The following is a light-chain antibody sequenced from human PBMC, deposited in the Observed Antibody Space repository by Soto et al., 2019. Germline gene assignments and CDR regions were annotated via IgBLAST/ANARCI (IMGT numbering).Light chain of an antibody. V-gene: IGKV1-39*01. CDR1: QSISDY. CDR3: QQSYRTPRT. Sequence: DIQMTQSPSSLSASIGDRVTITCRASQSISDYLNWYQQKPGNAPKLLIYSASTLHSGVPSRFSGSGSGTDFTLTISSLQPEDFATYYWQQSYRTPRTFGQGTKVEIK. CDR2: SAS. J-gene: IGKJ1*01.